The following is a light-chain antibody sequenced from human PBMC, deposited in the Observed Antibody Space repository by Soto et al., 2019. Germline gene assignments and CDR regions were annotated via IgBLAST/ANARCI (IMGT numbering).Light chain of an antibody. V-gene: IGKV3-20*01. CDR2: GAS. Sequence: EIVLTQSPGTLSLSPGERATLSCRASQSVSSSFLAWYQQKRCQAPRLLIYGASSRATGIPDRVSGSGSGTDFTLTISRLEPDDFAVYYCQQYGSSPRTFGQGTRLEI. J-gene: IGKJ5*01. CDR1: QSVSSSF. CDR3: QQYGSSPRT.